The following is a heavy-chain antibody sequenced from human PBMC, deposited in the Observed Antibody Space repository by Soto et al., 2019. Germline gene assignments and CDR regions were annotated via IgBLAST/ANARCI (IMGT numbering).Heavy chain of an antibody. CDR1: GYTFTSYY. Sequence: ASVKVSCKASGYTFTSYYMHWVRQAPGQGLEWMGIINPSGGSTSYAQKFQGRVTMTMDTSTSTVYMELSSLRSEDTAVYYCGYDSSGYRDAFDIWGQGTMVTVSS. CDR3: GYDSSGYRDAFDI. CDR2: INPSGGST. V-gene: IGHV1-46*01. J-gene: IGHJ3*02. D-gene: IGHD3-22*01.